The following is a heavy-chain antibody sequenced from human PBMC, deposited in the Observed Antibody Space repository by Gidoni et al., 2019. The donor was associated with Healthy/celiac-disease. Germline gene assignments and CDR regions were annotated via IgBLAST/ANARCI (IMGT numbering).Heavy chain of an antibody. J-gene: IGHJ6*02. V-gene: IGHV1-2*02. CDR3: ARDPYGAGSYYNSYYYYYGMDV. D-gene: IGHD3-10*01. CDR2: IHTNSGGT. CDR1: GYTFTGSY. Sequence: QVQLVQSGAEVKKPGASVKVSCKASGYTFTGSYMHWVRQAPGQGLEVMGWIHTNSGGTNYAQKFQGRVTMTRDTSISTAYMELSRLRSDDTAVYYCARDPYGAGSYYNSYYYYYGMDVWGQGTTVTVSS.